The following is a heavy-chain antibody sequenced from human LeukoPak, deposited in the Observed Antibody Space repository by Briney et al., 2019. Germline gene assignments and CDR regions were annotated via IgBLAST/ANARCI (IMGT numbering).Heavy chain of an antibody. Sequence: PGGSLSLLCAVSGCTFSSYAMHWVRQAPGKGLEWVAVMSYDGSNKYYADSVEGRFTISRDNSKNTLYLQMNSLRAQDTAVYSCARALHPWYNWNYEVSNWGQGKLVTVSS. CDR3: ARALHPWYNWNYEVSN. CDR2: MSYDGSNK. J-gene: IGHJ4*02. CDR1: GCTFSSYA. D-gene: IGHD1-7*01. V-gene: IGHV3-30*04.